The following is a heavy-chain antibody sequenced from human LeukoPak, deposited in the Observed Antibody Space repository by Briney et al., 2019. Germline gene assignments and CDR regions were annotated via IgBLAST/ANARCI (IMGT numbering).Heavy chain of an antibody. Sequence: PSETLSLTCTVSGGSISSSSYYWSWIRQPPGKGLEWIGEINHSGSTYYNPSLKSRVTISVDTSKNQFSLKLSSVTAADTAVYYCARDLRDTAMVTSGVFFDYWGQGTLVTVSS. D-gene: IGHD5-18*01. V-gene: IGHV4-39*07. CDR2: INHSGST. CDR3: ARDLRDTAMVTSGVFFDY. CDR1: GGSISSSSYY. J-gene: IGHJ4*02.